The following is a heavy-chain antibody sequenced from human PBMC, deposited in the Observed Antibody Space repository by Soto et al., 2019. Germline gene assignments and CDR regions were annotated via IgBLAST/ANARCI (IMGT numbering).Heavy chain of an antibody. CDR2: ICSSSSSI. J-gene: IGHJ4*02. CDR1: GFTFSSYS. V-gene: IGHV3-48*01. CDR3: ARSTVPPFDY. Sequence: EVQLVESGGGLVQPGGSLRLSCAASGFTFSSYSMNWVRQAPGKGLEWISYICSSSSSINYADSVKGRFTISRDNAKNSLYLQMNSLRAEDTAVYYCARSTVPPFDYWGQGTLVTVSS.